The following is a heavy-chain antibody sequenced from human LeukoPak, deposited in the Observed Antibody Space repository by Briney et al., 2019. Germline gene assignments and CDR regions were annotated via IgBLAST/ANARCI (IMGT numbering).Heavy chain of an antibody. D-gene: IGHD6-13*01. CDR2: INSDGNEK. J-gene: IGHJ4*02. CDR1: GFTFSNYW. Sequence: GGSLRLSCAASGFTFSNYWMRWVRQAPGKGLEWVANINSDGNEKYYVDSVEGRFTISRDNAKNSLYLQMNSLRAEDTAVYYCARDPDPGTTDYWGQGTLVTVSS. CDR3: ARDPDPGTTDY. V-gene: IGHV3-7*04.